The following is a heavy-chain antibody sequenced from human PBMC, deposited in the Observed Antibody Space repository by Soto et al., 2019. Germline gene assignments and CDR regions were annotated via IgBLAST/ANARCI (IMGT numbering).Heavy chain of an antibody. J-gene: IGHJ4*02. CDR3: ARGSPLSSSFPLDY. CDR1: GGSIRPYY. D-gene: IGHD6-6*01. Sequence: QVQLQESGPGLVKPSETLSLTCTVFGGSIRPYYWSWIRQPPGKELEWIGYIYYTGSTNYSPSLKSRVTMSLDTSKNLLSLKLNSVTAADTAVYYCARGSPLSSSFPLDYWGQGSLVDVSS. V-gene: IGHV4-59*12. CDR2: IYYTGST.